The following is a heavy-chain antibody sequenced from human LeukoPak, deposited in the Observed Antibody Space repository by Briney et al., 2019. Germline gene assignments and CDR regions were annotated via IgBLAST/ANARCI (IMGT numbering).Heavy chain of an antibody. D-gene: IGHD3-22*01. J-gene: IGHJ4*02. Sequence: GGSLRPSCAASGFIFGSYGMHWIRQAPGKGLEWVAVISYDGSNKYYADSVKGRFTISRDNSKNTLYLQMNSLRAEDTAVYYCAKDGLRYYYDNGGFYPGDCWGQGTLVTVSS. CDR1: GFIFGSYG. V-gene: IGHV3-30*18. CDR3: AKDGLRYYYDNGGFYPGDC. CDR2: ISYDGSNK.